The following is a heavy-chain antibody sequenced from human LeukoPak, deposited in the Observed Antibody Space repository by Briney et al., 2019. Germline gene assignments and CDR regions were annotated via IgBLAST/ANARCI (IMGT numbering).Heavy chain of an antibody. Sequence: ASVKVSCKASGYTFTGYYMHWVRQAPGQGLEWMGRINPNSGGTNYAQKFQGRVTMTRDTSISTAYVELSRLRSDDTAVYYCARAGVSSSWEYYMDVWGKGTTVTVSS. V-gene: IGHV1-2*06. CDR3: ARAGVSSSWEYYMDV. D-gene: IGHD6-13*01. J-gene: IGHJ6*03. CDR2: INPNSGGT. CDR1: GYTFTGYY.